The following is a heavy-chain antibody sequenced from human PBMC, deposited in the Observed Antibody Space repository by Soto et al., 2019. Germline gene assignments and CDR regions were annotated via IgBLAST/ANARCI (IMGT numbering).Heavy chain of an antibody. V-gene: IGHV3-30*18. CDR2: ISNDGSNK. Sequence: QVQLVESGGGVVQPGRSLRLSCAASGFSFSSYGMHWVLQAAGKGLEVLAFISNDGSNKYFADSVKGRFTISRDNPKTTVYLQMNSLRAEDTALYYCAKSPHSNNLDSGLVAYWGPGTLVTVSS. J-gene: IGHJ4*02. CDR1: GFSFSSYG. D-gene: IGHD1-1*01. CDR3: AKSPHSNNLDSGLVAY.